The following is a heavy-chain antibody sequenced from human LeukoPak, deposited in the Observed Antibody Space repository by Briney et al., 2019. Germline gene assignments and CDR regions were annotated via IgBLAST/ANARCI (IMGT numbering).Heavy chain of an antibody. CDR3: SRAYSSSWYFNWFDP. Sequence: SETLSLTCTVSGGSISSSSYYWGWIRQPPGKGLEWIGSIYYSGSTYYNPSLKSRVTISVDTSKNQFSLKLSSVTAADTAVYYCSRAYSSSWYFNWFDPWGQGTLVTVSS. CDR2: IYYSGST. D-gene: IGHD6-13*01. V-gene: IGHV4-39*01. CDR1: GGSISSSSYY. J-gene: IGHJ5*02.